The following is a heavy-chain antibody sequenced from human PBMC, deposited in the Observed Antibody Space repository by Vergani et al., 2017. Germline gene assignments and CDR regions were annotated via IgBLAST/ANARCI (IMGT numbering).Heavy chain of an antibody. CDR3: ARDHKVRGPFDY. Sequence: QVQLQESGPGLVKPSQTLSLTCTVSGGSISRGSYYWSWIRQPAGKGLEWIGRIYTSGSTNYNPSLKSRVTISVDTSKNQFSLKLSSVTAADTAVYYCARDHKVRGPFDYWGQGTLVTVSS. CDR2: IYTSGST. CDR1: GGSISRGSYY. D-gene: IGHD3-10*01. J-gene: IGHJ4*02. V-gene: IGHV4-61*02.